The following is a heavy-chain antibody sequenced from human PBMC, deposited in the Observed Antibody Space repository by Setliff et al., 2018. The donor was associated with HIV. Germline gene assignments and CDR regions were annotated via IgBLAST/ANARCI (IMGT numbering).Heavy chain of an antibody. J-gene: IGHJ6*02. D-gene: IGHD6-19*01. Sequence: NPSETLSLTCAVSGYSISSGYYWDWVRQPPGKGLEWIGSIYHSGSTYYNPSLKSRVTIAVDTSKNQFSLHLSSVTAADTAVYYCARQFTVQLLVSTYGMDVWGQGTTVTVSS. CDR1: GYSISSGYY. CDR2: IYHSGST. V-gene: IGHV4-38-2*01. CDR3: ARQFTVQLLVSTYGMDV.